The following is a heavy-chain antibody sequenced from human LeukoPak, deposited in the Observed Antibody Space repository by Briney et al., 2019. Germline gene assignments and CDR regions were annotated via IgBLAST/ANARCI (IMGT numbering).Heavy chain of an antibody. Sequence: PGGSLRLSCSASGFNFRSHWMHWIRQAPGKGLVWVSRINTDGSSTSYADSVKGRFTISRDNAKNTLYLQMNSLRAEDTAVYYCAQWLVPGYWGQGTLVTVSS. D-gene: IGHD6-19*01. CDR1: GFNFRSHW. J-gene: IGHJ4*02. CDR3: AQWLVPGY. V-gene: IGHV3-74*01. CDR2: INTDGSST.